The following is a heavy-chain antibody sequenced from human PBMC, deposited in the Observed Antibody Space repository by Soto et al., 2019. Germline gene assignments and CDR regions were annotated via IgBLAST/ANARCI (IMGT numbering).Heavy chain of an antibody. J-gene: IGHJ4*02. CDR2: IYYDGST. D-gene: IGHD2-15*01. CDR3: AKVVVAATRHSDFDS. CDR1: GGSINSNNYY. V-gene: IGHV4-39*02. Sequence: RLRETLSLTCTVSGGSINSNNYYWAWIRQPPGKGLAWIASIYYDGSTYYDTSLKSRVTISRDTSKNQFSLRLTSMTAADTAVYYCAKVVVAATRHSDFDSWGQGTLVTVSS.